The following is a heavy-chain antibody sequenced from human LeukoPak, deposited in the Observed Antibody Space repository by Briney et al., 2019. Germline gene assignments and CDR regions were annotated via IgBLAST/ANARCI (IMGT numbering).Heavy chain of an antibody. CDR1: GYTFSDYY. CDR2: ISSSGSTI. CDR3: AGRRDGYDSDDY. V-gene: IGHV3-11*01. J-gene: IGHJ4*02. D-gene: IGHD5-24*01. Sequence: GGSLRLSYAASGYTFSDYYMSWIGQAPGKGLEGVSYISSSGSTIYYADSVKGRFTISRDNAKNSLYLQMNSLRAEDTAVYYCAGRRDGYDSDDYWGQGTLVTVSS.